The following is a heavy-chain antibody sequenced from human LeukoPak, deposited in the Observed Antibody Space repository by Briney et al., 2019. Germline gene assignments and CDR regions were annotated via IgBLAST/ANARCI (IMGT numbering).Heavy chain of an antibody. J-gene: IGHJ4*02. CDR1: GFTFDDYG. V-gene: IGHV3-20*04. Sequence: GGSLRLSCAASGFTFDDYGMSWVRQAPGKGLEWVSGINWNGGSTGYADSVKGRFTISRDNAKNSLYLQMNSLRAEDTALYYCANGPQYNTLTGYYKVRSHLDYWGQGTLVTVSS. CDR3: ANGPQYNTLTGYYKVRSHLDY. CDR2: INWNGGST. D-gene: IGHD3-9*01.